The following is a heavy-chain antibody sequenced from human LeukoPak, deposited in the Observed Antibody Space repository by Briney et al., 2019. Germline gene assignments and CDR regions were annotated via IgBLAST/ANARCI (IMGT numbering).Heavy chain of an antibody. CDR2: IHYTGGT. CDR3: ARGTVTINYFDF. Sequence: SETLSLTCTLSGVSINTYYWSWIRQAPGKELEWIGYIHYTGGTNYNPSLKSRVTMALDTSKTLLTLKLTSVTAADTAVYYCARGTVTINYFDFWGQGTLVSVSS. CDR1: GVSINTYY. J-gene: IGHJ4*02. D-gene: IGHD4-17*01. V-gene: IGHV4-59*01.